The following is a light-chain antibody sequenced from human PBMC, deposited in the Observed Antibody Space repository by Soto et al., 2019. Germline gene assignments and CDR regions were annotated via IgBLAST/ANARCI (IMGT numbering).Light chain of an antibody. CDR1: QNIDMY. Sequence: DIQMTQSPSTLSASAGDRVTITCRASQNIDMYLAWYQQKPGQAPSLLIYRASSLQSGVPSRFSGRGSGTEFTLTISSLQPDDFATYYCQQSITYPWTFGQGTKVHI. J-gene: IGKJ1*01. V-gene: IGKV1-5*03. CDR3: QQSITYPWT. CDR2: RAS.